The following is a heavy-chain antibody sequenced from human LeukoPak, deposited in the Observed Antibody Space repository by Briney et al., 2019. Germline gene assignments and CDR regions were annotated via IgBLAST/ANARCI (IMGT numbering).Heavy chain of an antibody. V-gene: IGHV3-15*01. Sequence: GGSLRLSCGASGFTFKNAWMNWVRQAPGKGLEWVGRIKDKEDGETRDYAASVEVRFIISRDDSKNTVYLRMNRLRIEDTGIYYRSTEGDGYIEFGHGGQGIRVSVSA. D-gene: IGHD5-24*01. CDR3: STEGDGYIEFGH. CDR2: IKDKEDGETR. CDR1: GFTFKNAW. J-gene: IGHJ4*02.